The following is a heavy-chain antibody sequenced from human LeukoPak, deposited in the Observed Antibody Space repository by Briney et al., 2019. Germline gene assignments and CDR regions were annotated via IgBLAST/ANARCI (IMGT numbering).Heavy chain of an antibody. CDR3: TTDEWN. J-gene: IGHJ4*02. CDR2: IKTNTDGGTT. V-gene: IGHV3-15*01. CDR1: GLTFSSAW. Sequence: PGGSLRLSCAASGLTFSSAWMSWVRQAPGKGLEWVGHIKTNTDGGTTDYAAPVKGRFTISRDDSMKMLFLQMNSLKIEDTAVYYCTTDEWNWGQGTLVTVSS. D-gene: IGHD2-8*01.